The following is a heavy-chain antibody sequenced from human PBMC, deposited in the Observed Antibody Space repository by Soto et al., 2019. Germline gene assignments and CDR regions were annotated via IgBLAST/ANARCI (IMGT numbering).Heavy chain of an antibody. CDR3: AKVLSKNYYYPFDF. CDR1: GFSFSDYS. D-gene: IGHD3-10*01. V-gene: IGHV3-21*05. CDR2: ISSSSDDI. Sequence: PGGSLRLSCVGSGFSFSDYSMNWVRQAPGKGLQWISYISSSSDDIRYADSVKGRFTVSRDNAKNALFLQLNRLSAEDTATYYCAKVLSKNYYYPFDFWGQGTQVTVSS. J-gene: IGHJ4*02.